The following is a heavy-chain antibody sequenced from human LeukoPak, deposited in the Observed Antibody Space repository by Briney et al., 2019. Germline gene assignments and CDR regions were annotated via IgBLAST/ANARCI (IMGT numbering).Heavy chain of an antibody. D-gene: IGHD2-15*01. CDR1: GDSISSGDYY. J-gene: IGHJ5*02. V-gene: IGHV4-61*02. Sequence: PSETLSLTCTVSGDSISSGDYYWSWIRQPAGKGLEWIGRISSSGSTNYNPSLKSRVTISVDTSKNQFSLKLSSVTAADTAVYYCARSWDVVVVAAKGVWFDPWGQGTLVTVSS. CDR2: ISSSGST. CDR3: ARSWDVVVVAAKGVWFDP.